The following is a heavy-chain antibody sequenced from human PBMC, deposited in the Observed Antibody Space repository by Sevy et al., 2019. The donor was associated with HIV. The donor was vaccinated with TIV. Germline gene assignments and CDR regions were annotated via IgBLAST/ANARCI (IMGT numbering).Heavy chain of an antibody. Sequence: ASVKVSCKASGYTFTNYGISWVRQAPGQGLEWMGWISASNGYTNYAQRLQGRVTMTTDTATSTAYMDLRGLRSDDTAVYYCARDQGVVVVPAARNGMDVWGQGTTVTVSS. J-gene: IGHJ6*02. CDR1: GYTFTNYG. CDR2: ISASNGYT. D-gene: IGHD2-2*01. CDR3: ARDQGVVVVPAARNGMDV. V-gene: IGHV1-18*01.